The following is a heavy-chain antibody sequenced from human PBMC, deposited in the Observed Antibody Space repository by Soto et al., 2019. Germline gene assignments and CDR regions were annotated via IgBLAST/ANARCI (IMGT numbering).Heavy chain of an antibody. J-gene: IGHJ5*02. CDR1: GYTFTSYD. V-gene: IGHV1-8*01. Sequence: GSSVNVSCKASGYTFTSYDINWVRQATGQGLEWMGWMNPNSGNTGYAQKFQGRVTMTRNTSISTAYMELSSLRSEDTAVYYCARVFYSSSWYGTVWFDPWGQGTLVTVSS. CDR3: ARVFYSSSWYGTVWFDP. D-gene: IGHD6-13*01. CDR2: MNPNSGNT.